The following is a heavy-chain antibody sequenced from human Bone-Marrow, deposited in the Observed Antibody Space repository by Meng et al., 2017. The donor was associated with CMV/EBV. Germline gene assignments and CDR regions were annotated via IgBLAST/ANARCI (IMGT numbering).Heavy chain of an antibody. Sequence: ASVKVSCKASGYTFTGYYMHWVRQAPGQGLEWMGWINPNSGGTNYAQKFQGRVTMTRDTSISTAYMELSSLRSEDTAVYYCARDRESSSWYRGAFDIWGQGTMVTVSS. CDR2: INPNSGGT. CDR1: GYTFTGYY. V-gene: IGHV1-2*02. CDR3: ARDRESSSWYRGAFDI. J-gene: IGHJ3*02. D-gene: IGHD6-13*01.